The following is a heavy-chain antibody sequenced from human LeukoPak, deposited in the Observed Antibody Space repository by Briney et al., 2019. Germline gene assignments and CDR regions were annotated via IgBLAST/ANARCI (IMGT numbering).Heavy chain of an antibody. CDR1: GGSVRSNY. J-gene: IGHJ4*02. D-gene: IGHD5-12*01. CDR2: FFNSGST. Sequence: SETLSLTCTVSGGSVRSNYWSWIRQPPGKGLEWIGYFFNSGSTNYNPSLKSRVTISVDTSKNQFSLRLNSVTAADTAVYYCARGVAGYGPYDYWGQGTLVTVSS. V-gene: IGHV4-59*02. CDR3: ARGVAGYGPYDY.